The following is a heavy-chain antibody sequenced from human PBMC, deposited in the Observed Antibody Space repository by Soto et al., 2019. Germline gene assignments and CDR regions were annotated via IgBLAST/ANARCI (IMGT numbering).Heavy chain of an antibody. V-gene: IGHV4-31*03. J-gene: IGHJ4*02. CDR1: GGSMNSGGYC. D-gene: IGHD2-15*01. CDR3: SRGILV. Sequence: QGQLQESGPGLVKPSQTLSLTCTVSGGSMNSGGYCWSWIRQHPGEGLEWIGCTAYGGTTSYNPSLKSRVIISVDTSKNQFSLKLTSVTAADTAVYYCSRGILVWGQGTLITVSS. CDR2: TAYGGTT.